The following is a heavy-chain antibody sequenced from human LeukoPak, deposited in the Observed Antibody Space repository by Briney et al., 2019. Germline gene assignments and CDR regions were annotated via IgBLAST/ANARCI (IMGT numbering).Heavy chain of an antibody. J-gene: IGHJ4*02. V-gene: IGHV3-21*01. CDR3: ARDSVTMVRGVYVYFDY. CDR1: GFTFSSYS. Sequence: NAGGSLRLSCAASGFTFSSYSMNWVRQAPGKGLERVSSISSSSSYIYYADSVKGRFTIFRDNAKNSLYLQMNSLRAEDTAVYYCARDSVTMVRGVYVYFDYWGQGTLVTVSS. D-gene: IGHD3-10*01. CDR2: ISSSSSYI.